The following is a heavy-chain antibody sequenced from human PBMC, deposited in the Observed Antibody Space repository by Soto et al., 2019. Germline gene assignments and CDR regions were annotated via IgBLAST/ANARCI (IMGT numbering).Heavy chain of an antibody. D-gene: IGHD3-22*01. V-gene: IGHV1-46*01. J-gene: IGHJ3*02. CDR1: GYTFTSYY. CDR3: ARENYYYDSSGYDLGGAFDI. Sequence: GASVKVSCKAPGYTFTSYYMHWVRQAPGQGLEWMGIINPSGGSTSYAQKFQGRVTMTRDTSTSTVYMELSSLRSEDTAVYYCARENYYYDSSGYDLGGAFDIWGQGTMVTVSS. CDR2: INPSGGST.